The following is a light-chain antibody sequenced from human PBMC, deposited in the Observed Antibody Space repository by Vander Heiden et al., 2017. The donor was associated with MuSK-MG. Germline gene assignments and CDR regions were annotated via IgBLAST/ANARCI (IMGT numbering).Light chain of an antibody. CDR1: QSINNN. V-gene: IGKV3-15*01. Sequence: EIVMTQSPATLSMSSGESATLSCRASQSINNNLAWYQQKPGQAPRPLIYGATSRANGVPDRFDGSGSVTEFTLTSSSRQSEDFAVYFGQQDDGLYTFGQGTKMEIK. CDR2: GAT. CDR3: QQDDGLYT. J-gene: IGKJ2*01.